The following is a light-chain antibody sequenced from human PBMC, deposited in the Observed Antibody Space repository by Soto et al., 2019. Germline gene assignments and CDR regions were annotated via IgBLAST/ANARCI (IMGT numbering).Light chain of an antibody. CDR2: LAS. CDR3: MQSLQSHT. CDR1: QSLLQSNGYNY. Sequence: EIVMTQSPLSLPVTPGEPASISCRSSQSLLQSNGYNYLDWFLEKPGQSPQLLIYLASHRASGVPDRFSGSGSGTDFTLKISRVEAEDVGVYFCMQSLQSHTLGQGTKVDIK. J-gene: IGKJ2*01. V-gene: IGKV2-28*01.